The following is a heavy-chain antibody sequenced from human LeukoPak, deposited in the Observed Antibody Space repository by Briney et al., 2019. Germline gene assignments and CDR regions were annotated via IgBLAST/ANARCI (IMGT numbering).Heavy chain of an antibody. CDR3: ARGLWLSLNYFDY. CDR1: GFTFDSYA. J-gene: IGHJ4*02. V-gene: IGHV3-23*01. Sequence: GGSLRLSCAASGFTFDSYAMSWVRQAPGKGLEWVSSISGSDGNTYYADSVKGRFTISRDNSRNLLFLQMNSLRAGDTAGYYCARGLWLSLNYFDYWGQGTLVTVSS. CDR2: ISGSDGNT. D-gene: IGHD3-16*01.